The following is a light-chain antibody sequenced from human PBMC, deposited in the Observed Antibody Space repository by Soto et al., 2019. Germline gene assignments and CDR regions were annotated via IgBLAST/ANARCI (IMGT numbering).Light chain of an antibody. Sequence: EIVMTQSPATLSVSPGERATLSCRARQSLSGNLAWYHQKPGQAPRLLMYDATKRATGIPARFSGSGSGTDFTLTISSLEPEDFAVYYCQQRNDWRRGTFGQGTRLEIK. V-gene: IGKV3-11*01. J-gene: IGKJ5*01. CDR1: QSLSGN. CDR2: DAT. CDR3: QQRNDWRRGT.